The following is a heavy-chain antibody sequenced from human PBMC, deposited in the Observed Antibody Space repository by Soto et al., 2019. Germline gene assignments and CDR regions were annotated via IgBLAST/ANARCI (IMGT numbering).Heavy chain of an antibody. D-gene: IGHD2-15*01. V-gene: IGHV3-23*01. Sequence: GGSLRLSCAASGFTFSSYAMSWVRQAPGKGLEWVSAISGSGGSTYYADSVKGRFTISRDNSKNTLYLQMNSLRAEDTAVYYCAKVGYCSGGSCYTYGKGIPKQWLSYFDYWGQGTLVTVSS. CDR3: AKVGYCSGGSCYTYGKGIPKQWLSYFDY. CDR2: ISGSGGST. J-gene: IGHJ4*02. CDR1: GFTFSSYA.